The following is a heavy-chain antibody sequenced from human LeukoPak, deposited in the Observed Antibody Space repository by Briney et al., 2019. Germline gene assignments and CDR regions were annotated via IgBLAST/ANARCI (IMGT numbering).Heavy chain of an antibody. Sequence: GESLKISFKGPGFRFNNYWIGWVRQIPGKGLEWMGLIYPEDSDSRYRPSFQGQVTISADKSIRTAYVQWSSLKASDTAMYYCARQPYYHENSGYYCFDYWGQGALVTVSS. J-gene: IGHJ4*02. D-gene: IGHD3-22*01. CDR3: ARQPYYHENSGYYCFDY. V-gene: IGHV5-51*01. CDR2: IYPEDSDS. CDR1: GFRFNNYW.